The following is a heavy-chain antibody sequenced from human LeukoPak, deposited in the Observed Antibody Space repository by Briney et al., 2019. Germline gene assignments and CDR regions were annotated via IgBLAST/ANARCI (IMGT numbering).Heavy chain of an antibody. CDR3: AKDEYYYDSSGYPSH. Sequence: PGRSLRLSCAASGFTFSSYGMHWVRQAPGKGLEWVAVISYDGSNKYYADSVKGRFTISRDNSKNTLYLQMNSLRAEDTAVYYCAKDEYYYDSSGYPSHWGQGTLVTVSS. J-gene: IGHJ4*02. CDR2: ISYDGSNK. CDR1: GFTFSSYG. V-gene: IGHV3-30*18. D-gene: IGHD3-22*01.